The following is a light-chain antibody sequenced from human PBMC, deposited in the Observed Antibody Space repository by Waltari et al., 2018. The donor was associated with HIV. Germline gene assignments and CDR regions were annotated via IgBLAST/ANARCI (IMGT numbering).Light chain of an antibody. J-gene: IGKJ4*01. CDR2: CAF. CDR1: QSVLYSSNNKNY. CDR3: QQYYDTPLT. V-gene: IGKV4-1*01. Sequence: DIVMTQSPDSLAVSLGERATINCKSSQSVLYSSNNKNYLAWYHQKPGQAPKLLIYCAFTRDAGVPDLCSGSGSGSDFTLSISSLQAEDVAVYYCQQYYDTPLTFGGGTKVEIK.